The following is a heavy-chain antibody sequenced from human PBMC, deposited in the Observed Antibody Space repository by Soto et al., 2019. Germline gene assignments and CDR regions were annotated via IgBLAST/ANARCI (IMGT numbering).Heavy chain of an antibody. CDR2: INSGGTVA. CDR3: AISTGVFGGLFVVPSDY. J-gene: IGHJ4*02. CDR1: GFTDESYA. D-gene: IGHD3-16*02. Sequence: EVQLLESGGGLVQPGGSLRLSCAASGFTDESYAMSWVRQAPGKGLEWVSGINSGGTVAHYADSVQGRFAISRDNSKNTLPLEMNSLRADAPGLDYSAISTGVFGGLFVVPSDYWGQGTLVTVSS. V-gene: IGHV3-23*01.